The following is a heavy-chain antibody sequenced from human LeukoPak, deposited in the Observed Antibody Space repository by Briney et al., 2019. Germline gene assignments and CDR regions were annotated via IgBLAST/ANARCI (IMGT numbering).Heavy chain of an antibody. CDR3: ARDPEQWRGAFDI. V-gene: IGHV1-2*02. CDR2: INPNSGGT. D-gene: IGHD1-14*01. CDR1: GYTFTGYY. Sequence: GASVKVSCKASGYTFTGYYMHWVRQAPGQGLEWMGWINPNSGGTNYAQKFQGRVTMTRDTSISTAYMELSRLRSDDTSVYYCARDPEQWRGAFDIWGQGTMVTVSS. J-gene: IGHJ3*02.